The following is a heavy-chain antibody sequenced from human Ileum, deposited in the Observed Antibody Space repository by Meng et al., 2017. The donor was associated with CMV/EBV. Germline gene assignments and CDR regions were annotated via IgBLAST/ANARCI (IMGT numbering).Heavy chain of an antibody. V-gene: IGHV4-30-4*08. CDR3: ARVEGYCSGTGCYNWLDP. CDR1: GDSISSPDYY. J-gene: IGHJ5*02. D-gene: IGHD2-2*01. CDR2: IHSSGNT. Sequence: LRLSCAVSGDSISSPDYYWGWFRQTPGKGLEWIGYIHSSGNTFYNPSLRSRVTMSLETSKNQFSMNLASVTAADTAVYSCARVEGYCSGTGCYNWLDPWGQGTLVTVSS.